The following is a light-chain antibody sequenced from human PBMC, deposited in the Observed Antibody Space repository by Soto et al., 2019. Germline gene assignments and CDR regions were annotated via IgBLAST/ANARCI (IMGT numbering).Light chain of an antibody. CDR2: ATS. J-gene: IGKJ1*01. Sequence: DIPMTQSPSSLSASVGDRVTITCRASQGIGNDLGWYQQKPGKAPKRLIYATSSLQRGVPSRFSGSGSGTDFTLTISSLQPEDFATYYCLQHNSYPWTFGPGTKVEVK. CDR1: QGIGND. V-gene: IGKV1-17*01. CDR3: LQHNSYPWT.